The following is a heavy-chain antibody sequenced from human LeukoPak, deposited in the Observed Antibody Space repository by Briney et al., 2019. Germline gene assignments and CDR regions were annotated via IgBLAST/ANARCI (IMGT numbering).Heavy chain of an antibody. CDR2: TYHSSQWNN. CDR1: GDSVSSNSAS. V-gene: IGHV6-1*01. Sequence: SQTLSLTCAISGDSVSSNSASWNWFRQSPSRGLEWLGRTYHSSQWNNDYAVSVKSRIAINPDTTKNLLSLQLSSVTPDDTAVYYCARPGTGYYEERGDFDYWGQGTLVTVSS. D-gene: IGHD3/OR15-3a*01. CDR3: ARPGTGYYEERGDFDY. J-gene: IGHJ4*02.